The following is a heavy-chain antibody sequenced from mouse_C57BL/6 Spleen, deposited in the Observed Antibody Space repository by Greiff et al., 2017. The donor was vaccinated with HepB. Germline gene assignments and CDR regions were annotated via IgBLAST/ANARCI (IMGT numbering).Heavy chain of an antibody. D-gene: IGHD3-3*01. J-gene: IGHJ2*01. CDR3: ARSWDRDY. V-gene: IGHV1-42*01. Sequence: VQLKQSGPELVKPGASVKISCKASGYSFTGYYMNWVKQSPEKSLEWIGEINPSTGGTTYNQKFKAKATLTVDKSSSTAYMQLKSLTSEDSAVYYCARSWDRDYWGQGTTLTVSS. CDR2: INPSTGGT. CDR1: GYSFTGYY.